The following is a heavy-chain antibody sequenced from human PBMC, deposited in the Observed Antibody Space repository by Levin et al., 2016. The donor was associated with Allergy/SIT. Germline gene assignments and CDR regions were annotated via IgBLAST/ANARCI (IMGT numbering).Heavy chain of an antibody. V-gene: IGHV4-34*01. CDR1: GGSFSGYY. Sequence: SETLSLTCAVYGGSFSGYYWSWIRQPPGKGLEWIGEINHSGSTNYNPSLKSRVTISVDTSKNQFSLKLSSVTAADTAVYYCAREGILAPLYYYYGMDVWGQGTTVTVSS. J-gene: IGHJ6*02. CDR2: INHSGST. D-gene: IGHD2-21*01. CDR3: AREGILAPLYYYYGMDV.